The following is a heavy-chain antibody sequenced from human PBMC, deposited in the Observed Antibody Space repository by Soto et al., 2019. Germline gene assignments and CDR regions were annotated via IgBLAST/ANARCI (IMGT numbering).Heavy chain of an antibody. V-gene: IGHV4-61*01. D-gene: IGHD6-19*01. J-gene: IGHJ4*02. CDR3: ARLSSIAVAATV. CDR1: GDSVSSGSYF. Sequence: SETRSLTCTVSGDSVSSGSYFWSWIRQPPGKGLEWIGYIYYSGSTNYNPSLKSRVTISVDTSKNQFSLKLSSVTAADTAVYYCARLSSIAVAATVWGQGTLVTVSS. CDR2: IYYSGST.